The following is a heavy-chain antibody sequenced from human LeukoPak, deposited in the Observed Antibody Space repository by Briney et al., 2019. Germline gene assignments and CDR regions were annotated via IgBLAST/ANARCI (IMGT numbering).Heavy chain of an antibody. D-gene: IGHD6-13*01. CDR1: GGSFSGYY. V-gene: IGHV4-34*01. CDR2: INHSGST. Sequence: PSETLSLTCAVYGGSFSGYYWSWIRRPPGKGLEWIGEINHSGSTNYNPSLKSRVTISVDTSKNQFSLKLSSVTAADTAVYYCARESSSNWFDPWGQGTLVTVSS. J-gene: IGHJ5*02. CDR3: ARESSSNWFDP.